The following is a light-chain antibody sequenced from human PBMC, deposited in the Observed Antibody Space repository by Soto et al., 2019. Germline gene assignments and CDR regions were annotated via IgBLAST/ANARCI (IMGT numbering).Light chain of an antibody. CDR3: HQRQSWPRT. Sequence: EIVLTQSPGTLSLSPGERATLSCRASQSITNNYLAWYQQKPGRAHRLLIYGASSRATGIPDRFSGSGSGTDFTLTISRLEPEDFALYYCHQRQSWPRTFGQGTKVDI. CDR1: QSITNNY. CDR2: GAS. J-gene: IGKJ1*01. V-gene: IGKV3-20*01.